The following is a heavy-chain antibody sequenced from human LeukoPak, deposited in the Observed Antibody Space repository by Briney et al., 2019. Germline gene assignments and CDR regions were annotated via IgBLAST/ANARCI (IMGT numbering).Heavy chain of an antibody. CDR2: IRSKAYGGTT. J-gene: IGHJ4*02. Sequence: GGSLRLSCTASGFTFGDYAMSWVRQAPGKGLEWVSFIRSKAYGGTTEYAASVKGRFTISRDDSKSIAYLQMNSLKTEDTAVYYCGTDGDYVTWVVVYWGQGTLVTVSS. V-gene: IGHV3-49*04. CDR3: GTDGDYVTWVVVY. D-gene: IGHD4-17*01. CDR1: GFTFGDYA.